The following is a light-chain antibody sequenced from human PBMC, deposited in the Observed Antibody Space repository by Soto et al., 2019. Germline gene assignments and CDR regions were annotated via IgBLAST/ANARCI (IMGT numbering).Light chain of an antibody. J-gene: IGKJ1*01. CDR3: QQYDSSPWT. Sequence: ETVLTQSPGTLSLSPGERATLSCRASQTIRSNYLACYRQTPGQAPRLLIYGASNRATGIADRFSGSGSGADCTLNISRLEPEDFALYYWQQYDSSPWTFGQGTKVEIK. CDR1: QTIRSNY. CDR2: GAS. V-gene: IGKV3-20*01.